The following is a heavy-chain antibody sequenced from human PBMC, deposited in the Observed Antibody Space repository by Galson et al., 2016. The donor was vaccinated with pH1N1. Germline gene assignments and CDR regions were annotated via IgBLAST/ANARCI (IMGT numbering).Heavy chain of an antibody. D-gene: IGHD6-19*01. CDR2: TYYRSTWSN. CDR3: ARVRASGWPNYYGMEV. J-gene: IGHJ6*02. V-gene: IGHV6-1*01. CDR1: GDSVSSNRVA. Sequence: CAISGDSVSSNRVAWHWIRQSPSRGLEWLGTTYYRSTWSNDYAVSVKSRITVNPDTSKNQFSLQLDSVTPEDTAVYYCARVRASGWPNYYGMEVWGQGTTVTVCS.